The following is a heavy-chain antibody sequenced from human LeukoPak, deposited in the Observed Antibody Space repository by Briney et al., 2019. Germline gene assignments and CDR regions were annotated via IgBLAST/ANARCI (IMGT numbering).Heavy chain of an antibody. V-gene: IGHV3-74*01. CDR3: ASRRDGYNYRFDY. CDR1: GFTFSSYW. J-gene: IGHJ4*02. D-gene: IGHD5-24*01. Sequence: GGSLRLSCAASGFTFSSYWMHCVRQAPGKWLVWVSRINSDGSRTSYAASVKGRFTISSDNAKNTLYLQMNSLRAEDTAVYYCASRRDGYNYRFDYWGQGTLVTVSS. CDR2: INSDGSRT.